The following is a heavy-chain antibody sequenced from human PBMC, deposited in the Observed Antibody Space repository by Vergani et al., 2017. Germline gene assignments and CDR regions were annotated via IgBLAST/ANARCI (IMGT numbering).Heavy chain of an antibody. D-gene: IGHD2-2*01. Sequence: QLRLQESGPGLVKPSETLSLTCTVFDGSVSSGYYWSWIRQPPGKGLEWIGEINHSGSTNYNPSLKSRVTISVDTSKNQFSLKLSSVTAADTAVYYCASGYCSSTSCYAPYYYYGMDVWGQGTTVTVSS. CDR2: INHSGST. CDR1: DGSVSSGYY. J-gene: IGHJ6*02. CDR3: ASGYCSSTSCYAPYYYYGMDV. V-gene: IGHV4-34*01.